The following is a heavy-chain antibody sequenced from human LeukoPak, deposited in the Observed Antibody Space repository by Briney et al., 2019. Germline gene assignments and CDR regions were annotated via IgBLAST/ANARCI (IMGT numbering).Heavy chain of an antibody. CDR1: GYTFTGYY. CDR2: INPNSGGT. J-gene: IGHJ3*02. Sequence: GASVTVSCKASGYTFTGYYMHWVRQAPGQGLEWMGWINPNSGGTNYAQKFQGWVTMTRDTSISTAYMELSRLRSDDTAVYYCARDSGIVGAHAAFDIWGQGTIVTVSS. V-gene: IGHV1-2*04. D-gene: IGHD1-26*01. CDR3: ARDSGIVGAHAAFDI.